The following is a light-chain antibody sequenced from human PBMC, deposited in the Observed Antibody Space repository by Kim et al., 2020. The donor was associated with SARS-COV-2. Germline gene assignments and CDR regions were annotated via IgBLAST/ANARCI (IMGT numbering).Light chain of an antibody. Sequence: DVVMTQSPLSLPVTLGQPASISCRSSQSIVYSDGNTYLNWYQQRPGQSPRRLIYKVSNRDSGVPDRCSGGGSGTDFTIKISRVDAEDVWVYYCMHGIPPFTFGHGTRLEIK. CDR2: KVS. J-gene: IGKJ5*01. CDR1: QSIVYSDGNTY. V-gene: IGKV2-30*01. CDR3: MHGIPPFT.